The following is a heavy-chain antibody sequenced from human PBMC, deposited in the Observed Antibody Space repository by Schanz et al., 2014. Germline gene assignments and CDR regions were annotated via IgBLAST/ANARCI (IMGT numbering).Heavy chain of an antibody. J-gene: IGHJ4*02. V-gene: IGHV3-33*01. Sequence: QVQLVESGGGVVRPGRSLRLSCAASGFTFNNYGMHWVRQAPGKGLEWVAFIRYDGGDEYYADSVKGRFTISRDNSKNRQYLQLKSLRVDDTAIYYCARSSGSWSDFDYWGQGALVTVSS. CDR1: GFTFNNYG. CDR2: IRYDGGDE. D-gene: IGHD3-10*01. CDR3: ARSSGSWSDFDY.